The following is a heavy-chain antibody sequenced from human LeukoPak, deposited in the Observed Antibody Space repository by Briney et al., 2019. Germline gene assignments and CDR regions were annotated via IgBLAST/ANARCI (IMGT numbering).Heavy chain of an antibody. CDR1: GFTFTDYW. CDR3: AREGVFRAFDI. D-gene: IGHD3-16*01. Sequence: GGSLRLSCAASGFTFTDYWMTWLRQAPGKGLEWVANIKEDGSVKFYVDSVKGRFTISRDNAKNSILLQMNSLRAKDTAVYYCAREGVFRAFDIWGQGTVVSVS. V-gene: IGHV3-7*01. J-gene: IGHJ3*02. CDR2: IKEDGSVK.